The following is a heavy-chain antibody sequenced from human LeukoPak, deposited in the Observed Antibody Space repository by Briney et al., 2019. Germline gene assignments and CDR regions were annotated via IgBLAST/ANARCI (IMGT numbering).Heavy chain of an antibody. Sequence: GGSLRLSCAASGFTFSSYAMSWVRQAPGKGLEWVSSMSIISGIKYYADSVKGRFTISRDNGENSLYLQMNSLRVEDTAVYYCAREFEYRTSGAGYWGQGTLVTVSS. CDR2: MSIISGIK. D-gene: IGHD6-6*01. CDR3: AREFEYRTSGAGY. CDR1: GFTFSSYA. J-gene: IGHJ4*02. V-gene: IGHV3-21*01.